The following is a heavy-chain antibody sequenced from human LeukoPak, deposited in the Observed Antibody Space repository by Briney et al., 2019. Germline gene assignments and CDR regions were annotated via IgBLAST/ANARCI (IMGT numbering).Heavy chain of an antibody. CDR1: GGSISSYY. CDR3: ARGSGYVYY. Sequence: SETLSLTCTVSGGSISSYYWSWIRQPPGKGLEWVGYFYYSGSTNYNPSLKSRVTISVDTSKNQFSLKLSSVTAADTAVYYCARGSGYVYYWGQGTLVTVSS. CDR2: FYYSGST. D-gene: IGHD5-12*01. J-gene: IGHJ4*02. V-gene: IGHV4-59*01.